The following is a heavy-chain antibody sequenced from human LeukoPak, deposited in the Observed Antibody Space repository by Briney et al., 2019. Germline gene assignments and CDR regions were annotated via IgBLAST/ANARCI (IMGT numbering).Heavy chain of an antibody. D-gene: IGHD2-15*01. J-gene: IGHJ4*02. Sequence: ASVKVSCKASGYTFPDYYIYWVRQAPGQGLEWMGTINPSGGSTSYAQKFQGRVTMTRDTSTSTVYMELSSLRSEDTAVYYCARGSHCSRSSCTVDYWGQGTLVTVSS. CDR1: GYTFPDYY. CDR3: ARGSHCSRSSCTVDY. CDR2: INPSGGST. V-gene: IGHV1-46*01.